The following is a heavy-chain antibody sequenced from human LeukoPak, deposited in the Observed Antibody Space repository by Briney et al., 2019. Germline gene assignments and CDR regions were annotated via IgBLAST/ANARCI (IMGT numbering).Heavy chain of an antibody. J-gene: IGHJ4*02. V-gene: IGHV4-30-4*08. CDR3: ARQHIVVLPTAIDGTYFDY. Sequence: SETLSLTCTVSGGSISSGDYYWSWIRQPPGKGLEWIGYIYYSGSTYYNPSLKSRVTISVDTSKNQFSLKLSSVTAADTAVYYCARQHIVVLPTAIDGTYFDYWGQGTLVTVSS. CDR1: GGSISSGDYY. D-gene: IGHD2-2*02. CDR2: IYYSGST.